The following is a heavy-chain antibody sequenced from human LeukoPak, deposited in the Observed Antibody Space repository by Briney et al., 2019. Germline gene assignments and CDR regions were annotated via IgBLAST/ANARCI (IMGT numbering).Heavy chain of an antibody. CDR3: AREGRSNSFDY. CDR2: INPNSGAT. D-gene: IGHD2-15*01. CDR1: GYSFSGHY. Sequence: ASVTVSCKASGYSFSGHYMHWVRQAPGQGLEPMGWINPNSGATYYAQKFQDRVTMARDTSISTAYMEVSRLRSDDTAVYYCAREGRSNSFDYWGQGTLVTVSS. J-gene: IGHJ4*02. V-gene: IGHV1-2*02.